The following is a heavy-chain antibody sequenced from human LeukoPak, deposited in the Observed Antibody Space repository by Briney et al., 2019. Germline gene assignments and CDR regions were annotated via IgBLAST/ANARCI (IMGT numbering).Heavy chain of an antibody. CDR3: ARDLVYCRSTSYYGPGLSYYYGMIC. V-gene: IGHV3-21*01. Sequence: PGGSLRLSCAASVFTFSSYSMNWVRQAPGKGLEWVSSISSSSSYIYYADSVKGRFTISRDNAKNSLYLQMNSLRAEDTAVYYCARDLVYCRSTSYYGPGLSYYYGMICCRRGSTVTVSS. CDR2: ISSSSSYI. CDR1: VFTFSSYS. J-gene: IGHJ6*01. D-gene: IGHD2-2*01.